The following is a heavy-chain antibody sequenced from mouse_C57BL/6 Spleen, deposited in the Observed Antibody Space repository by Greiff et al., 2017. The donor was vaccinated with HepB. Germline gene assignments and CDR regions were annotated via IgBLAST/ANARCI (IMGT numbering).Heavy chain of an antibody. CDR2: IRSKSNNYAT. CDR3: VREGDYYYVYAIDY. D-gene: IGHD2-4*01. Sequence: DVKLQESGGGLVQPKGSLKLSCAASGFSFNTYAMNWVRQAPGKGLEWVARIRSKSNNYATYYADSVKDRFTISRDDSESMLYLQMNNLKTEDTAVYYCVREGDYYYVYAIDYWGQGTSVTVSS. J-gene: IGHJ4*01. V-gene: IGHV10-1*01. CDR1: GFSFNTYA.